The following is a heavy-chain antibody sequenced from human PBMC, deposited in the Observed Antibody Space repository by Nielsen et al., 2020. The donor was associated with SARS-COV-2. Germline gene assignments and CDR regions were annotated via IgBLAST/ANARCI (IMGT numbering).Heavy chain of an antibody. D-gene: IGHD3-9*01. CDR1: GFTFSSYS. Sequence: GGSLRLSCAASGFTFSSYSMNWVRQAPGKGLEWVSSISSSSSYIHYADSVKGRFTISRDNAKNSLYLQMNSLRAEDTAVYYCAREYPPLRYFDWSYYYYGMDVWGQGTTVTVSS. J-gene: IGHJ6*02. CDR2: ISSSSSYI. V-gene: IGHV3-21*01. CDR3: AREYPPLRYFDWSYYYYGMDV.